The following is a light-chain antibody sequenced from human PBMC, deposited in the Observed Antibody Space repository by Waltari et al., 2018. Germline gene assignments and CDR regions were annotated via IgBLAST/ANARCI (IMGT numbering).Light chain of an antibody. V-gene: IGKV1-8*01. CDR3: HQYYIPPLT. Sequence: AIRMTQSPSSFSASTGDRVTITCRASQGISSYLAWYQQKPGKAPKLLIYAASTLQSGVPSRFSGSGSGTDFTLTINSLQAEDVAVYYCHQYYIPPLTFGQGTRLEIK. CDR2: AAS. CDR1: QGISSY. J-gene: IGKJ5*01.